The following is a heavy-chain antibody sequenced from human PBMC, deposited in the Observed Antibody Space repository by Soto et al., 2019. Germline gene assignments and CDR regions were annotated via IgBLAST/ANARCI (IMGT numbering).Heavy chain of an antibody. V-gene: IGHV3-21*01. CDR3: ARDVGVRFLEWLPNNWFDP. CDR2: ISSSSSYI. Sequence: GGSLRLSCAASGFTLNTYTMTWVRQAPGKGLEWVSSISSSSSYIYYADSVKGRFTVYRDNAKDSLYLQMNSLRAEDTAEYYCARDVGVRFLEWLPNNWFDPWGQGTLVTVSS. D-gene: IGHD3-3*01. CDR1: GFTLNTYT. J-gene: IGHJ5*02.